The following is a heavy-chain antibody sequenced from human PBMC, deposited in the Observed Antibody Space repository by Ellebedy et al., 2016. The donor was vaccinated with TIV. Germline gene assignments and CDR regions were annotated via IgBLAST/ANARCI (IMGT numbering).Heavy chain of an antibody. J-gene: IGHJ6*02. CDR3: ARERVYVSGSGTRYGLDV. Sequence: MPSETLSLTCAVYGGSFSGYFWSWIRQPPGKGLEWIGHIYYSGGAKYNPSLKSRVTISVDTSKNQFSLKLSSVTTADTAVYYCARERVYVSGSGTRYGLDVWGQGTTVIVSS. V-gene: IGHV4-59*01. CDR2: IYYSGGA. CDR1: GGSFSGYF. D-gene: IGHD3-10*01.